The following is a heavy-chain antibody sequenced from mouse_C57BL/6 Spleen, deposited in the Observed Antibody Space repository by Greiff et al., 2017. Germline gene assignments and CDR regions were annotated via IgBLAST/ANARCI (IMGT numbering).Heavy chain of an antibody. V-gene: IGHV1-52*01. J-gene: IGHJ3*01. CDR1: GYTFTSYW. CDR3: ASGAY. Sequence: QKSCKASGYTFTSYWMHWVKQRPIQGLEWIGNIDPSDSETHYNQKFKDKATLTVDKSSSTAYMQLSSLTSEDSAVYYCASGAYWGQGTLVTVSA. CDR2: IDPSDSET.